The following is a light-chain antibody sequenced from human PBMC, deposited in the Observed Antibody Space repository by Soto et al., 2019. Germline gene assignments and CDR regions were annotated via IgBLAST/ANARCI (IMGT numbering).Light chain of an antibody. Sequence: QSALTQPASVSGSPGQSITLSCTGTSSDIGGYDYVSWYQRHPGKAPKLIIYDVNNRPSGVSNRFSGSKSGNTACLTISGLQAEDEADYYCTSYASGSSHVVFGGGTKVTVL. V-gene: IGLV2-14*01. CDR1: SSDIGGYDY. J-gene: IGLJ2*01. CDR3: TSYASGSSHVV. CDR2: DVN.